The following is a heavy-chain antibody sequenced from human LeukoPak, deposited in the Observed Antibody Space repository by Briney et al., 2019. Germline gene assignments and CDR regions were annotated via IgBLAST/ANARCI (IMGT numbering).Heavy chain of an antibody. CDR3: ARDRLHYYDSSGYSLLY. V-gene: IGHV1-18*01. CDR2: ISAYNGNT. CDR1: GYTFTSYG. J-gene: IGHJ4*02. D-gene: IGHD3-22*01. Sequence: EASVKVSCKASGYTFTSYGISWVRQAPGQGLEWMGWISAYNGNTNYAQKLQGRVTMTTDTSTSKAYMELRSLRSDDTAVYYCARDRLHYYDSSGYSLLYWGQGTLVTVSS.